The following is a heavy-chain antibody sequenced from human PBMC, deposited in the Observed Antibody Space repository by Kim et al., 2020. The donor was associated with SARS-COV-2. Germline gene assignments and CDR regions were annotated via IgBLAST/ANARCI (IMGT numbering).Heavy chain of an antibody. CDR1: GFTFSSYA. Sequence: GGSLRLSCAASGFTFSSYAMSWVRQAPGKGLEWVSAISGSGGSTYYADSVKGRFTISRDNSKNTLYLQMNSLRAEDTAVYYCAKSYSKTPRLLWFGESPDYWGQGTLVTVSS. CDR3: AKSYSKTPRLLWFGESPDY. V-gene: IGHV3-23*01. J-gene: IGHJ4*02. CDR2: ISGSGGST. D-gene: IGHD3-10*01.